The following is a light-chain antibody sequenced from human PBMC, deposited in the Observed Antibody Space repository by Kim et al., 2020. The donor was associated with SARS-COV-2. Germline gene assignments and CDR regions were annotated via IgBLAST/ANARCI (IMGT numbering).Light chain of an antibody. Sequence: PGERDTQCDRASQGVSSSYLAWYQQKPGQAPRLLNYGASSRATGIPDRFSGSGSGTDFTLTISRLEPEDFAVYYCQQYGSSPPYTFGQGTKLEI. V-gene: IGKV3-20*01. CDR1: QGVSSSY. J-gene: IGKJ2*01. CDR2: GAS. CDR3: QQYGSSPPYT.